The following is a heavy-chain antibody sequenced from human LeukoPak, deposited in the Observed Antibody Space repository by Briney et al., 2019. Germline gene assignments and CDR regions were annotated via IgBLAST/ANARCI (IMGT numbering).Heavy chain of an antibody. Sequence: SQTLSLTCAVSGGSVSSGGYSWSWVRQPPGRGLEWIGSIYDSGSTYYNPSLKSRVTISVDTSKNQFSLKLNSVTAADTAVYYCARHYGPWGQGTLVTVSS. CDR2: IYDSGST. CDR1: GGSVSSGGYS. V-gene: IGHV4-30-2*03. CDR3: ARHYGP. J-gene: IGHJ5*02. D-gene: IGHD3-10*01.